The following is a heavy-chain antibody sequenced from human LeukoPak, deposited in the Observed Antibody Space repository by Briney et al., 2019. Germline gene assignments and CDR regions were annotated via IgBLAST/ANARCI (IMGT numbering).Heavy chain of an antibody. D-gene: IGHD3-3*01. CDR1: GYTFTSYG. CDR3: ARAGPEVVDPLDYDFWSGYLGAFDI. CDR2: ISAYNGNT. J-gene: IGHJ3*02. Sequence: GASVKVSCKASGYTFTSYGISWVRQAPGQGLEWMGWISAYNGNTNYAQKLQGRVTMTTDTSTSTAYMELRSLGSDDTAVYYCARAGPEVVDPLDYDFWSGYLGAFDIWGQGTMVTVSS. V-gene: IGHV1-18*01.